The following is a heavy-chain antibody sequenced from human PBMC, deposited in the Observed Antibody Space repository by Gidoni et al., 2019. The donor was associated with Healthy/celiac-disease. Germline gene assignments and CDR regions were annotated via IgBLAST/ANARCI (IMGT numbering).Heavy chain of an antibody. V-gene: IGHV4-34*01. D-gene: IGHD2-15*01. J-gene: IGHJ5*02. CDR3: ARGLVDCSGGSCHNWFDP. CDR2: IYHSGSP. Sequence: VQLQQWGAGLLTPSETLSLTCAVYGGSFSAYYWTWIRQPPGKGLEWIGEIYHSGSPHYNPSLKSRVTIAVDTSKNQFSLKLTTVTAADTAVYYCARGLVDCSGGSCHNWFDPWGQGTLVTVSS. CDR1: GGSFSAYY.